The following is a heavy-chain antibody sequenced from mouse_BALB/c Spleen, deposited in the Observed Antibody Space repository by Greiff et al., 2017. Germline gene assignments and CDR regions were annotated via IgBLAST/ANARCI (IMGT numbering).Heavy chain of an antibody. J-gene: IGHJ4*01. V-gene: IGHV1-4*01. D-gene: IGHD2-1*01. CDR2: INPSSGYT. Sequence: QVQLKQSGAELARPGASVKMSCKASGYTFTSYTMHWVKQRPGQGLEWIGYINPSSGYTNYNQKFKDKATLTADKSSSTAYMQLSSLTSEDSAVYYCARLRGNYYAMDYWGQGTSVTVSS. CDR3: ARLRGNYYAMDY. CDR1: GYTFTSYT.